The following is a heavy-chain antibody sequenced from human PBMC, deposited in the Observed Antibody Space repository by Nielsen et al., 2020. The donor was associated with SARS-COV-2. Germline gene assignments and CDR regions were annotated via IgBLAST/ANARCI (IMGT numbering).Heavy chain of an antibody. CDR2: IYSGGAI. Sequence: GESLKISCAASGFSVSSDYMSWVRQSPEKGLEWVAVIYSGGAIHYADSVKGRFTISRVNSKNTVYLQMNSLRADDTAVYFCARDFHSPGELSSWYFDLWGRGTLVTVSS. CDR3: ARDFHSPGELSSWYFDL. J-gene: IGHJ2*01. D-gene: IGHD3-10*01. CDR1: GFSVSSDY. V-gene: IGHV3-53*01.